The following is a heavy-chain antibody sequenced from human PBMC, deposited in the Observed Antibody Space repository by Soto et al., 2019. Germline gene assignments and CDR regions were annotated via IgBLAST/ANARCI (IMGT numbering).Heavy chain of an antibody. CDR1: GFTFRSYV. V-gene: IGHV3-33*05. Sequence: QVQLVESGGGVVQPGTSLRLSCVGSGFTFRSYVIHWVRQAPGKGLEWVALTSYDGSNNFYGDSVKGRFTISRDNSRNTVELQMDSLRIEDTAVYYCARWGTMGGLDVWGQGTLVSVSS. D-gene: IGHD3-16*01. CDR2: TSYDGSNN. J-gene: IGHJ4*02. CDR3: ARWGTMGGLDV.